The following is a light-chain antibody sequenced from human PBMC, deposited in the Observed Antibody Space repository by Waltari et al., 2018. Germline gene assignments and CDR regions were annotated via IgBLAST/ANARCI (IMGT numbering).Light chain of an antibody. J-gene: IGKJ4*01. Sequence: EIVLTQSPGTVPLSPGERATLSCRASQNVDNYVAWYQQRPGQTPKLLIYDASNRATGVPARFSGSGSGTDFTLTISGLEPEDFAVYYCQQRSSLLPVTFGGGTKVEIK. CDR2: DAS. CDR1: QNVDNY. V-gene: IGKV3-11*01. CDR3: QQRSSLLPVT.